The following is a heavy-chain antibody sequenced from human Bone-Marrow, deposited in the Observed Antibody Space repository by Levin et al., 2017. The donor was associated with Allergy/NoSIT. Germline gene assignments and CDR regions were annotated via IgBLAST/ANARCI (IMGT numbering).Heavy chain of an antibody. CDR1: GYTFTAYY. CDR3: ARDPHYTSTTGEY. D-gene: IGHD1-14*01. CDR2: INPNNGAT. J-gene: IGHJ4*02. V-gene: IGHV1-2*03. Sequence: LAASVKVSCKASGYTFTAYYLHWVRRAPGTGLEWMGWINPNNGATNYAQRFQGRVTMTRDTSTTTAYMELSGLTSDDTAFYYCARDPHYTSTTGEYWGQGTLVTVSS.